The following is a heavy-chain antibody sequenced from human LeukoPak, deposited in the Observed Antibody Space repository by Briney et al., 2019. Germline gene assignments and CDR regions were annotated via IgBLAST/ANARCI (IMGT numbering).Heavy chain of an antibody. J-gene: IGHJ3*02. Sequence: ASVKVPCKASGYTFTGYYMHWVRQAPGQGLEWMGRINPNSGGTNYAQKFQGRVTMTRDTSISTAYMELSRLRSDDTAVYYCARDGVSSSWMLDALDIWGQGTMVTVSS. CDR2: INPNSGGT. V-gene: IGHV1-2*06. D-gene: IGHD6-13*01. CDR1: GYTFTGYY. CDR3: ARDGVSSSWMLDALDI.